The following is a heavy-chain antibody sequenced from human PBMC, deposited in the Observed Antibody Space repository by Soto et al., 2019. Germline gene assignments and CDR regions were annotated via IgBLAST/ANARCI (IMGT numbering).Heavy chain of an antibody. J-gene: IGHJ4*02. D-gene: IGHD3-22*01. CDR1: GGSFSGYY. CDR2: INHSGST. CDR3: ARGPYYDRSGYYVY. Sequence: QVQLQQWGAGLLKPSETLSLTCAVYGGSFSGYYWSWIRRSPGKGLEWIGEINHSGSTNYNPSLKSRVTMSVDTSKNQFSLKLKSVTAADTSVYYCARGPYYDRSGYYVYWGQGNLVTVSS. V-gene: IGHV4-34*01.